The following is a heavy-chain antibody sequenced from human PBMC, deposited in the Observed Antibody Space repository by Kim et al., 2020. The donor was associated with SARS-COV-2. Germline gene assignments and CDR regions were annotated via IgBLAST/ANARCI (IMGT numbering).Heavy chain of an antibody. J-gene: IGHJ5*02. V-gene: IGHV4-30-2*01. CDR2: GST. Sequence: GSTYYNPSLKGRVTRSVDRSKNQFSLKLSSVTAADTAVYYCARVGDGVDPWGQGTLVTVSS. D-gene: IGHD3-3*01. CDR3: ARVGDGVDP.